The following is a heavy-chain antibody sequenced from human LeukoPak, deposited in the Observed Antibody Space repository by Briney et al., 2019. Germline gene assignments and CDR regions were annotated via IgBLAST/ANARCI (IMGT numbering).Heavy chain of an antibody. J-gene: IGHJ4*02. V-gene: IGHV4-34*01. Sequence: SETLSLTCAVYGGSFSGYYWSWIRQPPGKGLEWIGEINHSGSTNYNPSLKSRVPISVDTSKNQFSLKLSSVTAADTAVYYCARTRGYSYGPADYWGQGTLVTVSS. CDR3: ARTRGYSYGPADY. CDR2: INHSGST. D-gene: IGHD5-18*01. CDR1: GGSFSGYY.